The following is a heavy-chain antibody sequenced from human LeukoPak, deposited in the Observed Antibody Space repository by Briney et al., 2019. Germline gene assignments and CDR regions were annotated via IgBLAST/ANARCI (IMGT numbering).Heavy chain of an antibody. CDR3: ARESRGVGFDY. J-gene: IGHJ4*02. V-gene: IGHV3-66*01. Sequence: GGSLGLSCKASGFTMSGIHMNWVRQAPGKGLDWVSGLYAGGSTYYAGSVTGRFTISRDDSKNTLYLHMNSLRAEDTAVYYCARESRGVGFDYWGQGTLVTVSS. CDR2: LYAGGST. CDR1: GFTMSGIH. D-gene: IGHD2-15*01.